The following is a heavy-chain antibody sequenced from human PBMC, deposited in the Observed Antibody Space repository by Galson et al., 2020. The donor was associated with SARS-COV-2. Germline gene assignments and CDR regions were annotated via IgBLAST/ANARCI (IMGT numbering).Heavy chain of an antibody. Sequence: GGSLRLSCVGSGFTFSNYDMNWVRQAPGKGLEWVSYISSGHSLIYYSDSVKGRFTISRDNTKNSLYLQMNNLRAEDTAVYYCARELDRDNEYVPYFDYWGQGTLVAVSS. CDR2: ISSGHSLI. V-gene: IGHV3-48*03. CDR3: ARELDRDNEYVPYFDY. J-gene: IGHJ4*02. CDR1: GFTFSNYD. D-gene: IGHD1-1*01.